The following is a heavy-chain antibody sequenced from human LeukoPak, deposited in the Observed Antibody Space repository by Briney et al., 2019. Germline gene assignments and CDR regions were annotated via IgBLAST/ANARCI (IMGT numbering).Heavy chain of an antibody. J-gene: IGHJ3*02. Sequence: GGSLRLSCAASGFTFSSYSMYWVRQAPGKGLEWVSSISSSSSYIYYADSVKGRFTISRDNAKNSLYLQMNSLRAEDTAVYYCARARSDAFDIWGQGTMVTVSS. CDR2: ISSSSSYI. CDR1: GFTFSSYS. CDR3: ARARSDAFDI. V-gene: IGHV3-21*01.